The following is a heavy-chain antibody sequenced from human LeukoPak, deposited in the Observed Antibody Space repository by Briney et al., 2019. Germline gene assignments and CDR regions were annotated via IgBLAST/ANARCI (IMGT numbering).Heavy chain of an antibody. V-gene: IGHV4-30-2*01. CDR3: ARSDYYPSAEYFQH. Sequence: PSQTLSLTCAVSGGSINSGGYSWSWIRQPPGKGLDWIGYIYHSASTYYSPSLKSRVTISLDRPKSQFSLKLSSVTAADTAVYYCARSDYYPSAEYFQHWGQGTLVTVSS. CDR2: IYHSAST. J-gene: IGHJ1*01. D-gene: IGHD3-10*01. CDR1: GGSINSGGYS.